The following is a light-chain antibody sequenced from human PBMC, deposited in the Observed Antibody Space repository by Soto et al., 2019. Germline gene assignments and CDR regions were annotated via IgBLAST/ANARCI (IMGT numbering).Light chain of an antibody. J-gene: IGKJ4*01. CDR1: QSVSSSY. CDR3: QQYGRSRPLT. CDR2: GAS. V-gene: IGKV3-20*01. Sequence: EIVLTQSPGTLSLSPGERATLSCRASQSVSSSYLAWYQQKPGQAPRLLIYGASSRATGIPDRFSGSGSGTDFTLTISRLEPEDFAVYYCQQYGRSRPLTFGGGTKVEIK.